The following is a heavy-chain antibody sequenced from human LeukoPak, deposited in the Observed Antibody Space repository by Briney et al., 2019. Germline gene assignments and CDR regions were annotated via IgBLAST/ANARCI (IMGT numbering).Heavy chain of an antibody. J-gene: IGHJ4*02. D-gene: IGHD5-12*01. Sequence: SQTLSLTCAISGGSVSSNSAAWIWIRQSPARGLEWLGRTYYRSKWYNDYAVAVKSRITINPDTSKNQFSLQLNSVTPEDTAVYYCARDRGGYDAYFDYWGQGTLVTVSS. CDR1: GGSVSSNSAA. CDR3: ARDRGGYDAYFDY. CDR2: TYYRSKWYN. V-gene: IGHV6-1*01.